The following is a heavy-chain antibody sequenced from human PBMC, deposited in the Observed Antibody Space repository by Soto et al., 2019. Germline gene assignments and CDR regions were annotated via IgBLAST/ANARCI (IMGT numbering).Heavy chain of an antibody. Sequence: KPSETLSLTCTVSGGSISSSSYYWGWIRQPPGKGLEWIGSIYYSGSTYYNPSLKSRVTISVDTSKNQFSLKLSSVTAADTAVYYCASSYYSNSPPFFDYWGQGTLVTVSS. J-gene: IGHJ4*02. CDR2: IYYSGST. V-gene: IGHV4-39*01. CDR3: ASSYYSNSPPFFDY. CDR1: GGSISSSSYY. D-gene: IGHD4-4*01.